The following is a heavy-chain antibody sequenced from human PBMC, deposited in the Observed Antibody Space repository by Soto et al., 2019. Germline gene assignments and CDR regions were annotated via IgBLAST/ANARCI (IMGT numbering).Heavy chain of an antibody. D-gene: IGHD1-26*01. V-gene: IGHV1-18*01. CDR3: ARVSASNSGSHSGY. Sequence: QVHLVQSGAEVKKPGAAVKVSCKASGYTFSDYGVSWVRQAPGQGLEWMGWISGYNGNTKYAQNVQGRVIMTLDTSTTTAYMEVRGLRSDDTAVYYCARVSASNSGSHSGYWGQGTLVTVSS. J-gene: IGHJ4*02. CDR2: ISGYNGNT. CDR1: GYTFSDYG.